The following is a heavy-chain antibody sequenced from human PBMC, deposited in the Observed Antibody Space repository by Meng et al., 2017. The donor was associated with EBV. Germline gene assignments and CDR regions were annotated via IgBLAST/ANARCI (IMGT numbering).Heavy chain of an antibody. CDR1: GYTFSSFG. J-gene: IGHJ4*02. V-gene: IGHV1-18*01. Sequence: QGQLVQSGAGVKKPGASVKVSCKASGYTFSSFGISWVRQAPGQGPEWMGWISAYNGDTKYAQKFQGRVTVTTDTSTSTAYMELRSLRRDDTAVYYCARGMRNFNFWGQGTLVTVSS. CDR2: ISAYNGDT. CDR3: ARGMRNFNF.